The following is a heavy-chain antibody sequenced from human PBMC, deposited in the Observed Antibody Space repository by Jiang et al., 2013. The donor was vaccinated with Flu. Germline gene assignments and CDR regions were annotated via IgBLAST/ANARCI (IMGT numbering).Heavy chain of an antibody. V-gene: IGHV3-30*18. J-gene: IGHJ4*02. CDR3: AKEFCGDYVAVGY. CDR1: GFTFSSYG. Sequence: GFTFSSYGMHWVRQAPGKGLEWVAVISYDGSNKYYADSVKGRFTISRDNSKNTLYLQMNSLRAEDTAVYYCAKEFCGDYVAVGYWGQGTLVTVSS. D-gene: IGHD4-17*01. CDR2: ISYDGSNK.